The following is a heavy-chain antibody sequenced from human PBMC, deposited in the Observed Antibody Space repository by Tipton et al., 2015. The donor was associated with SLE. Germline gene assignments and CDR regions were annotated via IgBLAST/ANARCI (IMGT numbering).Heavy chain of an antibody. D-gene: IGHD1-26*01. CDR3: ARGEWELLRGVFYYYYMDV. CDR1: GGSISSYY. V-gene: IGHV4-59*01. CDR2: IYYSGST. Sequence: TLSLTCTVSGGSISSYYWSWIRQPPGKGLEWIGYIYYSGSTNYNPSLKSRVTISVDTSKNQFSLKLSSVTAADTAVYYCARGEWELLRGVFYYYYMDVWGKGTTVTVSS. J-gene: IGHJ6*03.